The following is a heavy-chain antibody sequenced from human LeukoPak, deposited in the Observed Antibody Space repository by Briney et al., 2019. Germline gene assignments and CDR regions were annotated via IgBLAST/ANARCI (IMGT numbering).Heavy chain of an antibody. V-gene: IGHV1-3*01. CDR2: INAGNGNT. J-gene: IGHJ6*02. CDR3: ARDSSGWPVYYYGMDV. Sequence: ASVKVSCTASGYTFTSYAMHWVRQAPGQRLEWMGWINAGNGNTKYSQKFQGRVTITRDTSASTAYMELSSLRSEDTAVYYCARDSSGWPVYYYGMDVWGQGTTVTVSS. CDR1: GYTFTSYA. D-gene: IGHD6-19*01.